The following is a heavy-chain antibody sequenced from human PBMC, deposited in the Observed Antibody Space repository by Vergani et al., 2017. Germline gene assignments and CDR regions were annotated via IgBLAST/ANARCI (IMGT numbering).Heavy chain of an antibody. J-gene: IGHJ6*03. CDR2: ISYDGSNK. V-gene: IGHV3-30*04. CDR3: ARGQGGDDLGYYYYMDV. Sequence: QVQLVESGGGVVQPGRSLRLSCAASGFTFSSYAMYWVRQAPGKGLEWVAVISYDGSNKYYADSVKGRFTISRDNSKNTLYLQMNSLRAEDTAVYYCARGQGGDDLGYYYYMDVWGKGTTVTVSS. CDR1: GFTFSSYA. D-gene: IGHD3-16*01.